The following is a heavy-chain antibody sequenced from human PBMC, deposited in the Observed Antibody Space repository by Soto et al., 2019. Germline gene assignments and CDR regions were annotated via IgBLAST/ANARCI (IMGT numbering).Heavy chain of an antibody. J-gene: IGHJ6*03. CDR3: ARARSPSSSSWTYYYYYYMDV. Sequence: SETLSLTCTVSGGSISSYYWSWIRQPPGKGLEWIGYIYYSGSTNYNPSLKSRVTISVDTSKNQFSLKLSSVTAADTAVYYCARARSPSSSSWTYYYYYYMDVWGKGTTVTVSS. CDR1: GGSISSYY. D-gene: IGHD6-13*01. V-gene: IGHV4-59*08. CDR2: IYYSGST.